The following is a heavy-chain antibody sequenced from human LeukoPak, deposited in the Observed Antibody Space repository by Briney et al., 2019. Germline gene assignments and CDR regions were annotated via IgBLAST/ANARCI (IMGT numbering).Heavy chain of an antibody. J-gene: IGHJ4*02. CDR2: IYTSGST. CDR1: GGSISSGSYF. Sequence: SETLSLTCTVSGGSISSGSYFWRWIRQPAGTGLEWIGRIYTSGSTNYNPSLKSRVTISPDTSKNQFSLKLSSVTAADTAVYYCARELAGYGKLDYWGQGILVTVSS. V-gene: IGHV4-61*02. CDR3: ARELAGYGKLDY. D-gene: IGHD5-12*01.